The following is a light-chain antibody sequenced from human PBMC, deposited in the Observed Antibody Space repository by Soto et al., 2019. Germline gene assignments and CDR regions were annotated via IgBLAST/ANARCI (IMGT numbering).Light chain of an antibody. CDR1: SSDVGGDNF. V-gene: IGLV2-14*03. CDR2: DVN. CDR3: NSCTSSNTYV. Sequence: ALTQPASVSGSPGQSITISCTGTSSDVGGDNFVSWYQQHPGKAPKLMIYDVNHRPSGIPDRFSGSKSGNTASLTISGLQAEDEADYYCNSCTSSNTYVFGTGTKVTVL. J-gene: IGLJ1*01.